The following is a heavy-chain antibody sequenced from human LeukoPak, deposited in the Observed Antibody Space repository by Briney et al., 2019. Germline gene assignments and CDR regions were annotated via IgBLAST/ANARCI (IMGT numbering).Heavy chain of an antibody. J-gene: IGHJ3*02. V-gene: IGHV4-59*01. D-gene: IGHD5-24*01. CDR2: IYYSGST. CDR3: ARDGGEMDDAFDI. Sequence: SETLSLTCTVSGGSISSYYWSWIRQPPGKGLEWIGYIYYSGSTNYIPSLKSRVTISVDTSKNQFSLKLSSVTAADTAVYYCARDGGEMDDAFDIWGQGTMVTVSS. CDR1: GGSISSYY.